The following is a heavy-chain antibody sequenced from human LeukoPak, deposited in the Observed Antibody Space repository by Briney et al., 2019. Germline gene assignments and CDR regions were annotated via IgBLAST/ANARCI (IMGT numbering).Heavy chain of an antibody. D-gene: IGHD6-13*01. CDR2: ISYDGSYK. J-gene: IGHJ4*02. CDR1: GFTFSMYG. Sequence: PGGSLRLSCAASGFTFSMYGMHWVRQAPGKELEWVADISYDGSYKNYADSVKGRFSISRDNDKKMLFLQIDSLRSEDSAVYYCVKDGPSGYFLYRVLEYWGQGTLITVSS. V-gene: IGHV3-30*18. CDR3: VKDGPSGYFLYRVLEY.